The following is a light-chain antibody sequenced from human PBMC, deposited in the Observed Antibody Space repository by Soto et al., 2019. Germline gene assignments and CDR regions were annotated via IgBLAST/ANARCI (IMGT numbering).Light chain of an antibody. J-gene: IGKJ1*01. CDR3: QQYDSSPWT. CDR1: QSVRSSF. Sequence: ESVLTQSPGTLSLSPGERATLSCRASQSVRSSFLAWYQLKPGQAPRLLIYGASSRATGIPDRFSGSGCGTDFTLTISRLEPEDFAVYYCQQYDSSPWTFGQGTKVEIK. V-gene: IGKV3-20*01. CDR2: GAS.